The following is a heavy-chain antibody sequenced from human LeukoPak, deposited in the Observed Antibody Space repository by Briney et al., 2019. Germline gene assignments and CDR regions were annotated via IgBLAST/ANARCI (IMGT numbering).Heavy chain of an antibody. CDR3: ARVPFQDLLDAFDI. CDR2: IYYSGST. CDR1: GGSFSGYY. V-gene: IGHV4-59*01. J-gene: IGHJ3*02. Sequence: KPSETLSLTCAVYGGSFSGYYWSWIRQPPGKGLEWIGYIYYSGSTNYNPSLKSRVTISVDTSKNQFSLKLSSVTAADTAVYYCARVPFQDLLDAFDIWGQGTMVTVSS. D-gene: IGHD1-26*01.